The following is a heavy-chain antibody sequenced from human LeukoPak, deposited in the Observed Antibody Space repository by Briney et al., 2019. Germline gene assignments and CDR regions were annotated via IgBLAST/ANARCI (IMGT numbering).Heavy chain of an antibody. CDR1: GGSISSGGYY. D-gene: IGHD6-13*01. CDR2: IYYSGST. J-gene: IGHJ3*02. Sequence: SETLSLTCTVSGGSISSGGYYWSWIRQHPGKGLEWIGYIYYSGSTNYNPSLKSRVTISVDTSKNQFSLKLSSVTAADTAVYYCAGVVAAGLSDAFDIWGQGTMVTVSS. V-gene: IGHV4-61*08. CDR3: AGVVAAGLSDAFDI.